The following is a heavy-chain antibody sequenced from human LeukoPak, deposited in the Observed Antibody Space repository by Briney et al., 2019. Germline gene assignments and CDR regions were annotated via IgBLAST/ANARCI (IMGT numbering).Heavy chain of an antibody. Sequence: GGSLRLSCAASGFTFSSYSMNWVRQAPGKGLEWVANIKQDGSEKYYVDSVKGRFTISRDNAKNSLYLQMNSLRAEDTAVYYCARDGVTYYYYGMDVWGQGTTVTVSS. J-gene: IGHJ6*02. CDR2: IKQDGSEK. CDR3: ARDGVTYYYYGMDV. V-gene: IGHV3-7*01. D-gene: IGHD3-16*01. CDR1: GFTFSSYS.